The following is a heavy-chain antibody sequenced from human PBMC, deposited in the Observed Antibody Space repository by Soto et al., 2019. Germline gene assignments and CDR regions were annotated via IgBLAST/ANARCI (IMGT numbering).Heavy chain of an antibody. CDR2: ITPLFRTP. CDR1: GGTFSSSA. CDR3: SRDTDRIQIGGNYHYILDV. D-gene: IGHD1-1*01. V-gene: IGHV1-69*12. J-gene: IGHJ6*02. Sequence: QVQLVQSGAEMKEPGSSVKVSCKTSGGTFSSSAISWLRQAPGQGLERMGGITPLFRTPDYAQKFQGRVTIAEDESTSAAYMELTSLRSEDTTVYYCSRDTDRIQIGGNYHYILDVWCQGT.